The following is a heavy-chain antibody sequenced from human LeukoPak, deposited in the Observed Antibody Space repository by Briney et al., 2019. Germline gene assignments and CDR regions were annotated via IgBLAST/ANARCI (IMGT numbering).Heavy chain of an antibody. Sequence: GGSLRLSCAASGFTFSSYGMHWVRQAPGKGLEWVAVIWYDGSNKYYADSVKGRFTISRDNSKNTLYLQMNSQRAEDTAVYYCARDHSSSWYWDYYYGMDVWGQGTTVTVSS. CDR2: IWYDGSNK. CDR1: GFTFSSYG. CDR3: ARDHSSSWYWDYYYGMDV. J-gene: IGHJ6*02. D-gene: IGHD6-13*01. V-gene: IGHV3-33*01.